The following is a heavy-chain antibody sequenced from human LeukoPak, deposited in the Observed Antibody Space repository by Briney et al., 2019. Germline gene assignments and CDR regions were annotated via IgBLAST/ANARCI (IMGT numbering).Heavy chain of an antibody. Sequence: GGSLRLSCAASGFTFSTYAMSWVRQAPGKGLERVSGINWNGGSTGYVDSVKGRFTISRDNAKNSLYLQMNSLRAEDTAFYYCAREGYCSSTSCAYGMDVWGQGTTVTVS. CDR3: AREGYCSSTSCAYGMDV. J-gene: IGHJ6*02. CDR2: INWNGGST. D-gene: IGHD2-2*01. CDR1: GFTFSTYA. V-gene: IGHV3-20*04.